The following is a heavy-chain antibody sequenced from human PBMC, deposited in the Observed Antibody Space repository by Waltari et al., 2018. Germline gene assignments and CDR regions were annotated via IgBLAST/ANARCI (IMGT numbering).Heavy chain of an antibody. CDR3: ARDRDSSGYDAFDI. D-gene: IGHD3-22*01. J-gene: IGHJ3*02. CDR1: GFTFSSYS. CDR2: ISSSSSYI. V-gene: IGHV3-21*01. Sequence: EVQLVESGGGLVKPGGSLRLSCAASGFTFSSYSMNWVRQAPGKGLEWVSSISSSSSYIYYADSVKGRFTISRDNAKNSLYLQMNSLRAEDTAVYYCARDRDSSGYDAFDIWGQGTMVTVSS.